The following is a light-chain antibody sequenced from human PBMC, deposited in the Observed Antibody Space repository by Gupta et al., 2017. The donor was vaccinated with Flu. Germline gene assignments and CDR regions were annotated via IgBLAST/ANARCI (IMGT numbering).Light chain of an antibody. J-gene: IGLJ3*02. CDR1: SSDIGSKS. CDR3: AADDDSRDAWL. V-gene: IGLV1-44*01. Sequence: VPPQAPSASGTPGQKVSISCTGSSSDIGSKSVNWYQQLPGTAPKLLIYNSNQRPSGVPDRFSGSKSGTSASVATSGLQAEDEADYYCAADDDSRDAWLFGGGTKLTVL. CDR2: NSN.